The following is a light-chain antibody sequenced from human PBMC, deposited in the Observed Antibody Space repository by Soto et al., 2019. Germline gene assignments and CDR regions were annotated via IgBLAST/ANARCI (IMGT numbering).Light chain of an antibody. CDR2: AAS. CDR1: QGIRDD. Sequence: ALQMTQSPSSLSASVGDRVTITCRASQGIRDDLGWYQQKPGKAPKLLIYAASILQSGVPSRFSGSGSGTDFTLTISGLQPEDFATYYCLQDYTYLTFGGGTKVEIK. J-gene: IGKJ4*01. V-gene: IGKV1-6*02. CDR3: LQDYTYLT.